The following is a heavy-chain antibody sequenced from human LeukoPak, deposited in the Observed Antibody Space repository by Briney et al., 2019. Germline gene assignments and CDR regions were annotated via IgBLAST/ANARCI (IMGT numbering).Heavy chain of an antibody. V-gene: IGHV3-48*01. Sequence: GGSLRLSCAASGFTFSSYSMNWVRQAPGKGLEWVSYISSSSSTIYYADSVKGRFTISRDNAKNSLYLQMNSLRAEDTAVYYCARAYCSSTSCYSPGNHYYYYYYMDVWGKGTTVTVSS. CDR1: GFTFSSYS. CDR3: ARAYCSSTSCYSPGNHYYYYYYMDV. D-gene: IGHD2-2*01. CDR2: ISSSSSTI. J-gene: IGHJ6*03.